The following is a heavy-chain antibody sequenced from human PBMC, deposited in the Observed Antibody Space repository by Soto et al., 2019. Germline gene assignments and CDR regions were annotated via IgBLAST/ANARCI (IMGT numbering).Heavy chain of an antibody. CDR3: AKGRSIAVAGTVDY. V-gene: IGHV3-9*01. Sequence: EVQLVESGGGLVQPGRSLRLSCAASGFTFDDYAMHWVRQAPGKGLEWVSGISWNSGSIGYADSVKGRFTISRDNAKNDLYLQMNSLRAEDTALYYCAKGRSIAVAGTVDYWGQGTLVTVSS. J-gene: IGHJ4*02. D-gene: IGHD6-19*01. CDR2: ISWNSGSI. CDR1: GFTFDDYA.